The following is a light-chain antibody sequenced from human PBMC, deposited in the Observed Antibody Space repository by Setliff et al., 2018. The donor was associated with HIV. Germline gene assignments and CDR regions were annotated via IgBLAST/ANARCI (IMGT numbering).Light chain of an antibody. J-gene: IGLJ1*01. CDR2: QAS. CDR3: CSNTGSNTYV. Sequence: QSALAQPASVSGSPGQSITISCTGTSSDIGRYNLVSWYQQQPGKPPKPMIYQASKRPSGVSNRFSGSKSGNTASLTISGLQAEDEADYYCCSNTGSNTYVFGTGTKVTVL. V-gene: IGLV2-23*01. CDR1: SSDIGRYNL.